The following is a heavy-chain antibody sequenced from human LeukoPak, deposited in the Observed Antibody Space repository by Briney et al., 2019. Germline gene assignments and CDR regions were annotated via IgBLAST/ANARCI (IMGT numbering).Heavy chain of an antibody. J-gene: IGHJ5*02. Sequence: PSETLSLTCTVSGGSISSYYWTWIRQSAGKGLEWIGRINTSGSTNYNPSLRSRVTMSVNTSKNQFSLDLTSVTAADTAVYSCAGEGGDPRWLDPWGQGTLVTVSS. CDR2: INTSGST. V-gene: IGHV4-4*07. CDR3: AGEGGDPRWLDP. CDR1: GGSISSYY. D-gene: IGHD6-25*01.